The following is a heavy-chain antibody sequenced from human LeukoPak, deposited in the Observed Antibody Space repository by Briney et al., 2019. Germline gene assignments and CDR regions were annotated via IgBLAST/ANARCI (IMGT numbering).Heavy chain of an antibody. J-gene: IGHJ6*03. CDR1: GFTFSSYA. CDR3: AKASRFDFVRYYYYYMDV. CDR2: ISGSGGST. Sequence: GGSLRLSCAASGFTFSSYAMSWVRQAPGKGLEWVSAISGSGGSTYYADSVKGRFTISRDNSKNTLYLQMNSLRAEDTAVYYCAKASRFDFVRYYYYYMDVWGKGTTVTVSS. V-gene: IGHV3-23*01. D-gene: IGHD3-16*01.